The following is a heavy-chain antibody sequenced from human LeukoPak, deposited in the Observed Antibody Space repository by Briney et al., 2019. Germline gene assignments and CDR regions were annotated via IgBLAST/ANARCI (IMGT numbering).Heavy chain of an antibody. CDR2: IHGDGRTT. CDR3: ARDIDY. CDR1: GFSFGDDW. Sequence: GGSLRLSCVASGFSFGDDWMHWLRQVSGRGLVWVARIHGDGRTTTYADSVKGRFTISRDNAKNTLYLQMNSLRAEDTAVYYCARDIDYWAQGTLVTVSS. J-gene: IGHJ4*02. V-gene: IGHV3-74*01.